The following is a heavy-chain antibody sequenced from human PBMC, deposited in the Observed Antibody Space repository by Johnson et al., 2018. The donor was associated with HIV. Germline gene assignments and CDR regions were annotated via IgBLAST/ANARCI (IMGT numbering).Heavy chain of an antibody. V-gene: IGHV3-30*18. D-gene: IGHD1-26*01. CDR1: GFTFSSYG. Sequence: QVQLVESGGGVVQPGRSLRLSCAASGFTFSSYGMHWVRQAPGKGLDWVAVISYDGSNKYYADSVKGRFTISRDNSKNTLYLQMNSLRAEDTALYYCAKGRMGSRWSYNVWGQGTMVTVSS. CDR2: ISYDGSNK. CDR3: AKGRMGSRWSYNV. J-gene: IGHJ3*01.